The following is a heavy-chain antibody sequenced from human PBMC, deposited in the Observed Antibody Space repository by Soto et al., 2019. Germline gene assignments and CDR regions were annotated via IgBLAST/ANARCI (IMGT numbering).Heavy chain of an antibody. CDR3: ARDRSSSSV. J-gene: IGHJ4*02. CDR2: ISGYNGNT. CDR1: GYTFTNYG. V-gene: IGHV1-18*01. D-gene: IGHD6-13*01. Sequence: QVQLVQSGAEVKKPGASVKVSCKASGYTFTNYGISWVRQAPGQGLEWMGWISGYNGNTNYAQKCQGRVAVTADTSTNTAYMELRSLTSDDTAVYFCARDRSSSSVWGQGTLVTVSS.